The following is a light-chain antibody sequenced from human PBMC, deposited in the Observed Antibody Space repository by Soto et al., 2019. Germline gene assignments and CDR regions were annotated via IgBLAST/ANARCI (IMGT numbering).Light chain of an antibody. Sequence: QSALTQPPSASGTPGQSVTIPCTGTSSDVGDYNDVSWYQQHPGKAPNLVIYEVSRRPSGVPDRFSGSKSGNTASLTVSGLQAEDEADYYCSSNAGSNNLVFGGGTKLTVL. CDR3: SSNAGSNNLV. CDR2: EVS. J-gene: IGLJ2*01. V-gene: IGLV2-8*01. CDR1: SSDVGDYND.